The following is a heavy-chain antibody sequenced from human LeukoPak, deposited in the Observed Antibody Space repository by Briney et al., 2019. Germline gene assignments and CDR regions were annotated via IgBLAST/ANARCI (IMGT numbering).Heavy chain of an antibody. D-gene: IGHD1-26*01. Sequence: SETLSLTCIVSGGSISGNNYYWGWVRQPPGTGLEWIGSIYHTASTFYNPSLKSRVTISVYTSKNQFSLKLSSVTAADTAVYYCASVLGATTGWGQGTLVTVSS. V-gene: IGHV4-39*01. CDR2: IYHTAST. J-gene: IGHJ4*02. CDR3: ASVLGATTG. CDR1: GGSISGNNYY.